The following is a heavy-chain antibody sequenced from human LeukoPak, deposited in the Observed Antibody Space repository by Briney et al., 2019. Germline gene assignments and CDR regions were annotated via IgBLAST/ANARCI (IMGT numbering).Heavy chain of an antibody. CDR3: ARHLYSSSPLDWFDP. J-gene: IGHJ5*02. D-gene: IGHD6-6*01. CDR1: GGSISSSSYF. V-gene: IGHV4-39*01. Sequence: SETLSLTCTVSGGSISSSSYFWGWIRQPPGKGLEWIGGIYYTGSTYYNPSPKSRVTISVDTSKNQFSLKLSSVTAADTAVYYCARHLYSSSPLDWFDPWGQGTLVTVSS. CDR2: IYYTGST.